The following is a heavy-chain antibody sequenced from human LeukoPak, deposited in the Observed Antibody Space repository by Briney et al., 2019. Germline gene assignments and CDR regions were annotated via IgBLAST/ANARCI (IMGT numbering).Heavy chain of an antibody. CDR1: GFTFSSYG. CDR2: IRYDGSIK. Sequence: GGSLRLSCAASGFTFSSYGMHWVRLAPGKGLEWGSFIRYDGSIKYYADSVKGRFTISRDNSKNTLSLQMNSLRADDTAVYYCAKDLMPRRRESWNRIPAAGPQPPDYWGQGTLVTVSS. D-gene: IGHD6-13*01. V-gene: IGHV3-30*02. J-gene: IGHJ4*02. CDR3: AKDLMPRRRESWNRIPAAGPQPPDY.